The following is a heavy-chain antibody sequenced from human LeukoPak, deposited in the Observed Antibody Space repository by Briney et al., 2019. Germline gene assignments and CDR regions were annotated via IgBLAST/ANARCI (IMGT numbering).Heavy chain of an antibody. V-gene: IGHV3-9*01. D-gene: IGHD5-12*01. CDR3: AKDIAGIVATIIDY. J-gene: IGHJ4*02. Sequence: PGGSLRPSCAASGFTFDDYAMHWVRQAPGKGLEWVSGISWNSGSIGYADSVKGRFTISRDNAKNSLYLQMNSLRAEDTALYYCAKDIAGIVATIIDYWGQGTLVTVSS. CDR1: GFTFDDYA. CDR2: ISWNSGSI.